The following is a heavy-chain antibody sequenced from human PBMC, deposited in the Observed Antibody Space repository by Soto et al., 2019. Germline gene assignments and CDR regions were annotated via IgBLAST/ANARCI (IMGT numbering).Heavy chain of an antibody. CDR1: GGTFSSYA. CDR3: ARARVFSGSYSPYYYGMDV. Sequence: SVKVSCKASGGTFSSYAISWVRQAPGQGLEWMGGIIPIFGTANYAQKFQGRVTITADESTSTAYMELSSLRSEDTAVYYCARARVFSGSYSPYYYGMDVWGQGTTVTVSS. J-gene: IGHJ6*02. CDR2: IIPIFGTA. V-gene: IGHV1-69*13. D-gene: IGHD1-26*01.